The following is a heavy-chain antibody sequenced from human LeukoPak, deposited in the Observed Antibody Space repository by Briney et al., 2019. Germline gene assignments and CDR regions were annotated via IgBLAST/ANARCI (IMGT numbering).Heavy chain of an antibody. CDR1: GGTFSSYA. Sequence: GASAKVSCKASGGTFSSYAISWVRQAPGQGLEWMGRIIPILGIANYAQKFQGRVTITADKSTSTAYMELSSLRSEDTAVYYCARGDDSSGYTRNWGQGTLVTVSS. V-gene: IGHV1-69*04. J-gene: IGHJ4*02. CDR3: ARGDDSSGYTRN. CDR2: IIPILGIA. D-gene: IGHD3-22*01.